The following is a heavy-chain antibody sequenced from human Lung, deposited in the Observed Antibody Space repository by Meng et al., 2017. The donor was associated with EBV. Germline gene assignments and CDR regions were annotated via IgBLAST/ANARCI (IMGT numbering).Heavy chain of an antibody. J-gene: IGHJ4*02. D-gene: IGHD3-10*01. Sequence: QVQPQESGPGLVQPSQPLSLTCTVSGGSVISGGYYWSWIRQQPGKGLEWIGYIYYTGSSFYNPSLKSRVTISVDTSKNQFSLNLSSVTAADTAVYYCANAGRFGESLGDYWGQGTLVTVSS. CDR3: ANAGRFGESLGDY. CDR2: IYYTGSS. CDR1: GGSVISGGYY. V-gene: IGHV4-31*03.